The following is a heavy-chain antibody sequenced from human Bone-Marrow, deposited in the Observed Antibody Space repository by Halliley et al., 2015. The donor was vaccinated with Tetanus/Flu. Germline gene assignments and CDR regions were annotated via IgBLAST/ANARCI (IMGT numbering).Heavy chain of an antibody. CDR2: ISTSSIKT. Sequence: SLRLSCVGSGFTFSNYALAWVRQAPGKGLEWVSDISTSSIKTDYADSVKGRFTISRDNSKNTMYLQMDSLRGDDTALYYCAKVSIPYKSGGPPDRRRFGTQSFDSWGQGALVAVSS. J-gene: IGHJ4*02. CDR3: AKVSIPYKSGGPPDRRRFGTQSFDS. D-gene: IGHD2-21*01. CDR1: GFTFSNYA. V-gene: IGHV3-23*05.